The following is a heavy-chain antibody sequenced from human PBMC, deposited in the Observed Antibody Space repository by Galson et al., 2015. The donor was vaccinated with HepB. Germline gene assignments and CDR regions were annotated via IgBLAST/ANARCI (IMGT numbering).Heavy chain of an antibody. CDR1: GFTFSIYA. D-gene: IGHD2-8*01. CDR2: ISYDGSNE. CDR3: ARESDCSSGVCYRGGPGS. J-gene: IGHJ5*02. Sequence: SLRLSCAASGFTFSIYAMHWVRQAPGKGLEWVALISYDGSNEYYADSVKGRFTISRDNSKNTLYLQMNSLRAEDTAVYYCARESDCSSGVCYRGGPGSWGQGTLVTVSS. V-gene: IGHV3-30-3*01.